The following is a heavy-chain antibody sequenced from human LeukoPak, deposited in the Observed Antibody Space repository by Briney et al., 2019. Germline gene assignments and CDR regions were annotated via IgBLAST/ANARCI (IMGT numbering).Heavy chain of an antibody. Sequence: GGSLRLSCAASGFTFSSYVMSWVRQAPGKGLEWVSAISGSGGSTYYADSVKGRFTISRDNSKNTLYLQMNSLRAEDTAVYYCAKDETDSSGYYWISWGQGTLVTVSS. V-gene: IGHV3-23*01. D-gene: IGHD3-22*01. CDR3: AKDETDSSGYYWIS. CDR1: GFTFSSYV. CDR2: ISGSGGST. J-gene: IGHJ4*02.